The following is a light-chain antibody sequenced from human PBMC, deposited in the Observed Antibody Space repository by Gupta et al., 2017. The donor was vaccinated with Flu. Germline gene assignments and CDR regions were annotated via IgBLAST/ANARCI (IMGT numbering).Light chain of an antibody. CDR3: SSCTSSTTLV. CDR2: DVT. Sequence: QSALTQPASVSGSPGKSITISCTGTSSDIASYNYVSWYQQHPGKAPKLLIYDVTNRPSGISNRFSGSKSGDTASLTISGLQGEDEADYYCSSCTSSTTLVFGGGTKLTVL. V-gene: IGLV2-14*01. J-gene: IGLJ2*01. CDR1: SSDIASYNY.